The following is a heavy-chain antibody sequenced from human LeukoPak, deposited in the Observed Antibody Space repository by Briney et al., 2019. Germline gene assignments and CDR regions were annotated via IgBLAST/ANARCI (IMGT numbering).Heavy chain of an antibody. V-gene: IGHV3-48*01. Sequence: GGSLRLSCAASGFTFSNYSMNWVRQVPGKGLEWVSYISSSSSTIYYAGAVKGRFTISRDNAKNSLYLQMSSLRAEDTAVYYCARVGAMRWDYWGQGTLVTVSS. D-gene: IGHD1-26*01. CDR1: GFTFSNYS. CDR2: ISSSSSTI. J-gene: IGHJ4*02. CDR3: ARVGAMRWDY.